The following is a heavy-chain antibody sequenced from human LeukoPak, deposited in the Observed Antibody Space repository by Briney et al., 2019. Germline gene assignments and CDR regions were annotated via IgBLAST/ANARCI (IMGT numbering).Heavy chain of an antibody. CDR1: GGTFSIYA. V-gene: IGHV1-69*05. D-gene: IGHD3-3*01. CDR2: IIPIFGTA. Sequence: SVKVSCKASGGTFSIYAISWVRQAPGQGLEWMGGIIPIFGTANYAQKFQGRVTITTDESTSTAYMELSSLRSEDTAVYYCASLVEPDFWSGQYYMDVWGKGTTVTVAS. CDR3: ASLVEPDFWSGQYYMDV. J-gene: IGHJ6*03.